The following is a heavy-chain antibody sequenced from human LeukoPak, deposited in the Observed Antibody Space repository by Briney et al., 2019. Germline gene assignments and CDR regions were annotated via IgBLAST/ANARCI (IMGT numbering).Heavy chain of an antibody. Sequence: SETLSLTCAVYGGSFNGYYWSWIRQPPGKGLEWIGEINHSGSTNYNPSLKSRVTISVDTSKNQFSLKLSSVTAADTAVYYCAGARRVVPAAAPRWFDPWGQGTLVTVSS. CDR3: AGARRVVPAAAPRWFDP. CDR1: GGSFNGYY. J-gene: IGHJ5*02. V-gene: IGHV4-34*01. CDR2: INHSGST. D-gene: IGHD2-2*01.